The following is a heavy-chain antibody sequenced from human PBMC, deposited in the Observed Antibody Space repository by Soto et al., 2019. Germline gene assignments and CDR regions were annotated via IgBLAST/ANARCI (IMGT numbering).Heavy chain of an antibody. CDR3: ARDYYDSSGYYPQVADY. CDR2: ISAYNGNT. D-gene: IGHD3-22*01. Sequence: QVQLVQSGAEVKKPGASVKVSCKASGYTFTSYGISCVRQAPGQGREWMGWISAYNGNTNYAQKLQGRVTMTTDTSTSTAYMELRSLRSDDTAVYYCARDYYDSSGYYPQVADYWGQGTLVTVSS. CDR1: GYTFTSYG. J-gene: IGHJ4*02. V-gene: IGHV1-18*01.